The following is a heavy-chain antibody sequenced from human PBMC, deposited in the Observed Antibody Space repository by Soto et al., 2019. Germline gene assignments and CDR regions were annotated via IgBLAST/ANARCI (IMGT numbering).Heavy chain of an antibody. CDR3: AKEVFSSLNQSAMDV. Sequence: EVQLLDSGGGLVQPAGSLRLSCAASGFTFSSYAMSWVRQAPGKGLEWVSGISGSGGATYYADSVKGRFTISRDNFKNTLYLQMSSLRAEDTAVYICAKEVFSSLNQSAMDVWGKGTRVTVPS. D-gene: IGHD2-15*01. CDR1: GFTFSSYA. V-gene: IGHV3-23*01. J-gene: IGHJ6*03. CDR2: ISGSGGAT.